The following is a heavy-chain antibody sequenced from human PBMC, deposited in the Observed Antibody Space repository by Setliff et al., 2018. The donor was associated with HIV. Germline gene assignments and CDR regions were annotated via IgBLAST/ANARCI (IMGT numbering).Heavy chain of an antibody. CDR2: TRNRANNYIT. CDR1: GFRVTDTY. CDR3: VRAAAGLDV. V-gene: IGHV3-72*01. Sequence: PGGSLRLSCEASGFRVTDTYMDWVRQAPGKGLEWVGRTRNRANNYITDYATSVQGRFTISRDYSKDSLFLQMDNLETEDTAVYYCVRAAAGLDVWSQGIRVTVSS. J-gene: IGHJ4*02.